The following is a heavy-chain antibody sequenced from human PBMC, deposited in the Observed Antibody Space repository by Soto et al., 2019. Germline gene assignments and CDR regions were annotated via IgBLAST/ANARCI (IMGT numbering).Heavy chain of an antibody. V-gene: IGHV4-34*01. Sequence: SETLSLTCAVYGGSFSGYYWSWIRQPPGKGLEWIGEINHSGSTNYNPSLKSRVTISVDTSKNQFSLKLSSVTAADTAVYYCAREGYSYGSRWFDPWGQGTLVTVSS. CDR3: AREGYSYGSRWFDP. D-gene: IGHD5-18*01. CDR1: GGSFSGYY. J-gene: IGHJ5*02. CDR2: INHSGST.